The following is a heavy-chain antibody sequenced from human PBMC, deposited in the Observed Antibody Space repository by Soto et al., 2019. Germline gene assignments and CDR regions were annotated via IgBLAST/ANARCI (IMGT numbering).Heavy chain of an antibody. V-gene: IGHV3-30-3*01. CDR1: GFTFSLYA. Sequence: GSLRLSCTASGFTFSLYAIHWVRQAPGKGLEWVAFISYEGSSQYYADSLKGRFTISRDNPRNTVYLQMNSLRAEDTSVYYCARDRGWSLFDYWGQGTLVTVSS. CDR3: ARDRGWSLFDY. J-gene: IGHJ4*02. CDR2: ISYEGSSQ. D-gene: IGHD6-19*01.